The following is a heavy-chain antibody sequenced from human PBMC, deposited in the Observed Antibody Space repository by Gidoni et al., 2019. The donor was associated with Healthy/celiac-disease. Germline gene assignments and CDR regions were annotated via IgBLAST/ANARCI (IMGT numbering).Heavy chain of an antibody. J-gene: IGHJ4*02. CDR2: IYTSGST. CDR3: ARGSGWG. Sequence: QVQLQESGPGLVKPSQTLSLTCTVSGGSISSGSYSWSWIRQPAGKGLEWIGRIYTSGSTNYNPSLKSRVTISVDTSKNQFSLKLSSVTAADTAVYYCARGSGWGWGQGTLVTVSS. D-gene: IGHD6-19*01. V-gene: IGHV4-61*02. CDR1: GGSISSGSYS.